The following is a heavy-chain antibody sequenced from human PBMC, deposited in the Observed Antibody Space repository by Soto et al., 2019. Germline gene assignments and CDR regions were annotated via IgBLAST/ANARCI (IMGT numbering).Heavy chain of an antibody. V-gene: IGHV4-34*01. D-gene: IGHD1-7*01. CDR1: GGSLSGYY. J-gene: IGHJ6*02. CDR3: ARSDNRNSLYGVDV. Sequence: KTSETLSLTCAVNGGSLSGYYWSWIRQSPGKGLEWIGEINHRGSSDYNPSLKSRVTISIDASKNHVTLELTSVTAADTAVYYCARSDNRNSLYGVDVWDQGTAVTVSS. CDR2: INHRGSS.